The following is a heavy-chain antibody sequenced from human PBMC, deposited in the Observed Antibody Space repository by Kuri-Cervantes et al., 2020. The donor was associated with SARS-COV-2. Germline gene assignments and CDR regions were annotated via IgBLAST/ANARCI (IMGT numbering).Heavy chain of an antibody. J-gene: IGHJ5*02. CDR3: ARRGGSYYFWFDP. Sequence: SETLSLTCTVSGGSISSSSYYWGWIRQPPGKGLEWIGSIYYSGSTYYNPSLRSRVTISVDTSKNQFSLKLSSVTAADTAVYYCARRGGSYYFWFDPWGQGTLVTVS. CDR1: GGSISSSSYY. CDR2: IYYSGST. V-gene: IGHV4-39*01. D-gene: IGHD1-26*01.